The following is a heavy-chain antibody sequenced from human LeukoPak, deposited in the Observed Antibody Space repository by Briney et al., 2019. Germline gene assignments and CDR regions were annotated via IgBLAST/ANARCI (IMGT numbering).Heavy chain of an antibody. CDR3: ARRPLVGTTPFDT. Sequence: KPSETLSLTCTLSGGSISTNNYHWGWVRQPPGEGLGWVVSINYSRTTYYNPSLQSRVTISVEPSKKQFSLMLTFVNAADTAVYYCARRPLVGTTPFDTWGQGTLVTVSS. CDR1: GGSISTNNYH. D-gene: IGHD1-26*01. V-gene: IGHV4-39*07. J-gene: IGHJ4*02. CDR2: INYSRTT.